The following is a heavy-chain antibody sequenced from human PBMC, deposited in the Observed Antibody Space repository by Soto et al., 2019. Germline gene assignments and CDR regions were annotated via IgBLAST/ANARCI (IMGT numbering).Heavy chain of an antibody. Sequence: EASVKVSCKVSGYTLTELSMHWVRQAPGKGLEWMGGFDPEDGETIYAQKFQGRVTMTEDTSTDTAYMELSSLRSEDTAVYYCATATVAGYAFDIWGQGTMVTVSS. CDR3: ATATVAGYAFDI. CDR2: FDPEDGET. V-gene: IGHV1-24*01. CDR1: GYTLTELS. D-gene: IGHD6-19*01. J-gene: IGHJ3*02.